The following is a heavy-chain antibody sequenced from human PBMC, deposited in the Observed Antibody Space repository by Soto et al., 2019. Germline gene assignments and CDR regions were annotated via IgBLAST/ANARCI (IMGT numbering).Heavy chain of an antibody. J-gene: IGHJ3*02. Sequence: SETLSLTCTVSGGSISSYYWSWIRQPPGKGLEWIGYIYYSGSTNYNPSLKSRVTISVDTSKNQFSLKLSSVTAADTAVYYCARQGPGDYDAFDIWGQGTMVTVSS. V-gene: IGHV4-59*01. D-gene: IGHD4-17*01. CDR2: IYYSGST. CDR1: GGSISSYY. CDR3: ARQGPGDYDAFDI.